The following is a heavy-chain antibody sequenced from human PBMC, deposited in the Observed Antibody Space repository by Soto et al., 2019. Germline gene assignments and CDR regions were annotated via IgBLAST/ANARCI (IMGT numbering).Heavy chain of an antibody. J-gene: IGHJ4*02. V-gene: IGHV1-8*01. Sequence: QVQLVQSGAEVRKPGASVKVSCKASGYTFTSFDIYWVRQASGQGLEWMGWMKPYSGNTGFVEKFQDRVAMTRDISINTAYLELSSLRSEDTAVYYCTRGQGNHWGQGSLVTVSS. CDR2: MKPYSGNT. CDR1: GYTFTSFD. CDR3: TRGQGNH.